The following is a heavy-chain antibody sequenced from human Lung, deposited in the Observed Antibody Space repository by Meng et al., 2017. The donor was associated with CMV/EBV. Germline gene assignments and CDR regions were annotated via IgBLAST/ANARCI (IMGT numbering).Heavy chain of an antibody. J-gene: IGHJ4*02. CDR2: ISGGGGTI. V-gene: IGHV3-11*04. Sequence: GESXKISCAASGFMFSDYYITWIRQAPGKGLEWVSYISGGGGTIYYADSVKGRFIISRDNARNSLYLQMNSLRAEDTAVYYCARAAFLRNYFDYWGQGTLVTASS. D-gene: IGHD6-25*01. CDR3: ARAAFLRNYFDY. CDR1: GFMFSDYY.